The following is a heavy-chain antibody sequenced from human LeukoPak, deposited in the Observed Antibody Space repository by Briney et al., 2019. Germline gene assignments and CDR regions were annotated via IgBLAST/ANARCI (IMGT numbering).Heavy chain of an antibody. V-gene: IGHV3-23*01. J-gene: IGHJ4*02. Sequence: GGSLRLSCAASGFTFSSYAMSWVRQAPGKGLEWVSAISGGGGTTYYADSMKGWIITSRDTSKNPPYLLMNSMRAEDTAVYNCARDFQQLALDYWGQGTLVTVSS. CDR1: GFTFSSYA. CDR2: ISGGGGTT. D-gene: IGHD6-6*01. CDR3: ARDFQQLALDY.